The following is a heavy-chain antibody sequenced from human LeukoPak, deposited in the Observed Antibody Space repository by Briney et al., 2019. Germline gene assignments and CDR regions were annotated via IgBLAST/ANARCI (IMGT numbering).Heavy chain of an antibody. CDR2: MNPNNGNT. Sequence: ASVKVSCKASGFTFTSYDINWVRQATGQGLEWMGWMNPNNGNTGYAQKFQGRVAMTRDTSISTAYMELRSLRSEDTAVYYCVRDGEGVAISVNYWFDPWGQGTLVTVSS. V-gene: IGHV1-8*01. J-gene: IGHJ5*02. D-gene: IGHD3-10*01. CDR3: VRDGEGVAISVNYWFDP. CDR1: GFTFTSYD.